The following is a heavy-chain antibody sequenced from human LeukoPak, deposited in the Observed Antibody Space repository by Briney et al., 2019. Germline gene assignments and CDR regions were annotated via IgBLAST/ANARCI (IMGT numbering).Heavy chain of an antibody. J-gene: IGHJ5*02. CDR2: IKQDGSEK. V-gene: IGHV3-7*01. Sequence: GGSLRLSCAASGFTFSSYWMSWVRQAPGKGLEWVANIKQDGSEKYYVDSVKGRFTISRDNAKNSLYLQMNSLRAEDTAVYYCAREKYYGSGNLDNWFDPWGQGILVTVSS. D-gene: IGHD3-10*01. CDR1: GFTFSSYW. CDR3: AREKYYGSGNLDNWFDP.